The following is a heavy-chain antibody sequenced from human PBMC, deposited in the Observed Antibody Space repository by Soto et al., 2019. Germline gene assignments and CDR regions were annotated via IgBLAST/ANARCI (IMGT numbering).Heavy chain of an antibody. Sequence: SETLSLTCTVSGASMSSGGYYWSWFRQHPGKGLEWIGYSYYTGTTDYNPSLKSRVNISIDTSETQFSLNLSSVTAADTAVYYCARVGCSGGNCYYHYFDFWGQGTLVTLSS. V-gene: IGHV4-31*03. CDR1: GASMSSGGYY. CDR2: SYYTGTT. J-gene: IGHJ4*02. D-gene: IGHD2-15*01. CDR3: ARVGCSGGNCYYHYFDF.